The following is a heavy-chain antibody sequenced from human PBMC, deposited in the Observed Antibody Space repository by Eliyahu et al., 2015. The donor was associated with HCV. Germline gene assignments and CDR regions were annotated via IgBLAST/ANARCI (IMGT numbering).Heavy chain of an antibody. CDR2: IYYSGST. J-gene: IGHJ4*02. CDR3: ARLSTTEYNFWTAFIKPEVHFDY. CDR1: XXSIXSSRYY. V-gene: IGHV4-39*01. Sequence: QLQLQESGPGLVKPSETLSLTCXVXXXSIXSSRYYWGWXRQPPGKGLEWIGSIYYSGSTYYNPSLKSRVTISVDTSKNQFSLTLRSVTATDTAVYFCARLSTTEYNFWTAFIKPEVHFDYWGQGTLVTVSS. D-gene: IGHD3/OR15-3a*01.